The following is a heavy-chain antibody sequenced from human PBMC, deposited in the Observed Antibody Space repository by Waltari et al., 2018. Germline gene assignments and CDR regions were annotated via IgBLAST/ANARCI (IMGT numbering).Heavy chain of an antibody. CDR2: ISGSGGST. CDR3: AKVPRWAGTTVGAFDI. Sequence: EVQLLESGGGLVQPGGSLRLSCAASGFTFSSYAISWVRQAPGKGLEWVSAISGSGGSTYYADSVKGRFTISRDNSKNTLYLQMNSLRAEDTAVYYCAKVPRWAGTTVGAFDIWGQGTMVTVSS. J-gene: IGHJ3*02. CDR1: GFTFSSYA. V-gene: IGHV3-23*01. D-gene: IGHD1-7*01.